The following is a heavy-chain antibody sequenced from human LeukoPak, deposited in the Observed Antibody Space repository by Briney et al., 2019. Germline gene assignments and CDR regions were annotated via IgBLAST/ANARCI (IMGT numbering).Heavy chain of an antibody. Sequence: PSETLSLTCTVSGGSISSYYWSWIRQPAGKGLEWIGRIYTSGSTNYNPSLKSRVTMSVDTSKNQFSLKLSSATAADTAVYYCARELFPGYSSSWYPVYYFDYWGQGTLVTVSS. CDR2: IYTSGST. CDR3: ARELFPGYSSSWYPVYYFDY. D-gene: IGHD6-13*01. V-gene: IGHV4-4*07. J-gene: IGHJ4*02. CDR1: GGSISSYY.